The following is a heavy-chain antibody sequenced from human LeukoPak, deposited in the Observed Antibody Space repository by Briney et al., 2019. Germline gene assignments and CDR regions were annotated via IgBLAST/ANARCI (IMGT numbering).Heavy chain of an antibody. D-gene: IGHD3-3*01. V-gene: IGHV3-30-3*01. CDR1: GFTFSSYA. J-gene: IGHJ6*02. Sequence: PGGSLRLSCAASGFTFSSYAMHWVRQAPGKGLEWVAVISYDGSNKYYADSVKGRFTISRDNSKNTLYLQMNSLRAEDTAVYYCARLEGFLEWPPLYYYGMDVWGQGTTVTVSS. CDR3: ARLEGFLEWPPLYYYGMDV. CDR2: ISYDGSNK.